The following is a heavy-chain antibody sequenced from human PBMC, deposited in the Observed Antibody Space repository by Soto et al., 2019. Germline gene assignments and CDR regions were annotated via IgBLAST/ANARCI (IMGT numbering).Heavy chain of an antibody. D-gene: IGHD3-9*01. CDR3: SKDPYYDILTGYFPPYYFDY. J-gene: IGHJ4*02. CDR1: GFTFSSYA. V-gene: IGHV3-23*01. CDR2: ISGSGGST. Sequence: PGGSLRLSCAASGFTFSSYAMSWVRQAPGKGLEWVSAISGSGGSTYYADSVKGRFTISRDNSKNTLYLQMNSLRAEDTAVYYCSKDPYYDILTGYFPPYYFDYWGQGTLVTVSS.